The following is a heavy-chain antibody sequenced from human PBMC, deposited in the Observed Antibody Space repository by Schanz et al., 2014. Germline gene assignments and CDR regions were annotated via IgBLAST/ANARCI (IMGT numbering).Heavy chain of an antibody. CDR1: GRPLSAYH. J-gene: IGHJ6*02. CDR2: VSPVSGGT. V-gene: IGHV1-2*02. D-gene: IGHD3-3*02. CDR3: ARENKDYDSILNKFFHYGLDL. Sequence: QVQLVESGAEVKKPGASVKVSCQASGRPLSAYHIHWARQAPGQGLQWMGWVSPVSGGTNYAQKFQGRVTMTWDRSISTANMELSRLRSDDTAVYYCARENKDYDSILNKFFHYGLDLWGQGTTVTVSS.